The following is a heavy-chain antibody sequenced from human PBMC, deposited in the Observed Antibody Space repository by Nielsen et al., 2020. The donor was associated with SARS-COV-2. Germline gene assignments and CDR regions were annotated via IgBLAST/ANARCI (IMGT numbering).Heavy chain of an antibody. Sequence: GESLKISCAASGFTFSSYAMHWVRQAPGKGLEWVAVISYDGSNKYYADSVKGRFTISRDNSKNTLYLQMNSLRAEDTAVYYCAKDRDSSWNRNFDYWGQGTLVTVSS. V-gene: IGHV3-30-3*01. CDR1: GFTFSSYA. D-gene: IGHD6-13*01. CDR2: ISYDGSNK. CDR3: AKDRDSSWNRNFDY. J-gene: IGHJ4*02.